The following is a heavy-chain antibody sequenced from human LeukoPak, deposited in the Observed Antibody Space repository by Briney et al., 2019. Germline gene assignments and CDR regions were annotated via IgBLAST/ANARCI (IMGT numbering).Heavy chain of an antibody. CDR3: ATDRGWRTSGYYLYYFEY. D-gene: IGHD3-3*01. CDR2: IKHDGSEK. J-gene: IGHJ4*02. Sequence: GGSLRLSCAASGFIFTNYFLSWVRQAPGKGLEWVASIKHDGSEKYYVDSVRGRFTISRDNTMNSLYLQMSSLRAEDTAVYYCATDRGWRTSGYYLYYFEYWGQGTLVTYSS. CDR1: GFIFTNYF. V-gene: IGHV3-7*01.